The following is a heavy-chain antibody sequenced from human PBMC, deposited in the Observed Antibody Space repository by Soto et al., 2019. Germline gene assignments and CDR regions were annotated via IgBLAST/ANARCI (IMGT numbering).Heavy chain of an antibody. D-gene: IGHD6-13*01. Sequence: EVQLLESGGGLVQPGGSLRLSCGASGFTFSSYAMSWVRQAPGKGLEWVSAISGSGGSTYYADSVKGRFTISRDNSKNTLYLQMNSLRAEDTAVYYCAKIPHSSSWYLDAFDIWGQGTMVTVSS. V-gene: IGHV3-23*01. CDR3: AKIPHSSSWYLDAFDI. CDR1: GFTFSSYA. J-gene: IGHJ3*02. CDR2: ISGSGGST.